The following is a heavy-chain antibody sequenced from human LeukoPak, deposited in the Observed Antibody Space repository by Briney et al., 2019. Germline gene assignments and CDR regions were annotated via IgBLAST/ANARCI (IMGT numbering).Heavy chain of an antibody. CDR2: IYPGDSET. V-gene: IGHV5-51*01. CDR1: GYSFTNYW. CDR3: ARRSIGVFDC. J-gene: IGHJ5*01. Sequence: MPGGSLKISCEGSGYSFTNYWIGWVRQLPGKGLQWMGIIYPGDSETKYSPSFQGQVILSADKSISTAYLQLSSLKASDTAIYYCARRSIGVFDCWGQGTLVTVSS. D-gene: IGHD3-22*01.